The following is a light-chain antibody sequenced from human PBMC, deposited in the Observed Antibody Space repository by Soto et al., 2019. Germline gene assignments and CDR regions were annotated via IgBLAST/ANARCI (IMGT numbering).Light chain of an antibody. CDR1: QGISSY. Sequence: DIQLTQSPSFLSASVGDRVTITCRASQGISSYLAWYQQKPGKAPKLLIYAASTLQSGVPXRFSGSGYGKDLNLTISSLQPEDFATYYCQQSYTIPLNFGGGTKVDIK. J-gene: IGKJ4*01. CDR2: AAS. CDR3: QQSYTIPLN. V-gene: IGKV1-39*01.